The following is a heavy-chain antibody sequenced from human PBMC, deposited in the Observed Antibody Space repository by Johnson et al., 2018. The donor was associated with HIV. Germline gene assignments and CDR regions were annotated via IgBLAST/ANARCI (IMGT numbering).Heavy chain of an antibody. Sequence: VQLVESGGGLVQPGRSLRLSCAASGFTFDDFAMHWVRQTPEKGLEWVSGVSWSCVGIGCADSVKGRFTISRDNAKNSLYLQMNSLRAEETALYYCARVTRYNWNSDAFDIWGQGTMVTVSS. CDR2: VSWSCVGI. CDR3: ARVTRYNWNSDAFDI. V-gene: IGHV3-9*01. J-gene: IGHJ3*02. D-gene: IGHD1-1*01. CDR1: GFTFDDFA.